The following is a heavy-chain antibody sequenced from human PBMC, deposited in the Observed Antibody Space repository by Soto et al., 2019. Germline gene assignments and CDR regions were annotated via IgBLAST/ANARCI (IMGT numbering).Heavy chain of an antibody. Sequence: PGGSLRLSCAASGFTFSSYGMHWVRQAPGKGLEWVAVISYDGSNKYYADSVKGRFTISRDNSKNTLYLQMNSLRAEDTAVYYCAKEAGIAARQPFGGYYYYGMDVWGQGTTVTVSS. V-gene: IGHV3-30*18. CDR3: AKEAGIAARQPFGGYYYYGMDV. J-gene: IGHJ6*02. CDR2: ISYDGSNK. D-gene: IGHD6-6*01. CDR1: GFTFSSYG.